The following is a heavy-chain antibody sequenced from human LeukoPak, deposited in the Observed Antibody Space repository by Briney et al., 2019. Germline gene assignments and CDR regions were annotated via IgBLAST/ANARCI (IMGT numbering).Heavy chain of an antibody. Sequence: GGSLRLSCAASGFTFSSYGMHWVRQAPGKGLEWVAVISYDGSNKYYADSVKGRFTISRDNSKNTLYLQMNSLRAEDTAVYYCARNFHDILTGYYSPAYYYGMDVWGQGTTVTVSS. CDR1: GFTFSSYG. CDR3: ARNFHDILTGYYSPAYYYGMDV. J-gene: IGHJ6*02. V-gene: IGHV3-30*03. D-gene: IGHD3-9*01. CDR2: ISYDGSNK.